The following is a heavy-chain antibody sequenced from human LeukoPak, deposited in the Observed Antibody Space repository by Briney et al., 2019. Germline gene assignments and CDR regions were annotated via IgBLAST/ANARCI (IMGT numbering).Heavy chain of an antibody. CDR3: AKTGLS. J-gene: IGHJ4*02. CDR2: IWYDGTNK. Sequence: GGSLRLSCVASGFTFSSYGMHWVRQAPGKGLEWVAVIWYDGTNKYYADSVKGRFTISRDSSRNTLYLQMNSLRAEGTAVYYCAKTGLSWGQGTLVTVSS. D-gene: IGHD1-1*01. V-gene: IGHV3-33*06. CDR1: GFTFSSYG.